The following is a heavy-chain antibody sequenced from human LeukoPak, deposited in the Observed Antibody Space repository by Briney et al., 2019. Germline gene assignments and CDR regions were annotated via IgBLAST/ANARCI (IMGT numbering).Heavy chain of an antibody. D-gene: IGHD3-9*01. V-gene: IGHV4-39*07. J-gene: IGHJ4*02. Sequence: SETLSLTCSVSGASMTTSSYYWAWIRQSPEKGLEWIGRIFHSGGTHYNPSLKSRVTISVDTSKNQFSLKLSSVTAADTAVYYCARNYNILTGYPPPPDYWGQGTLVTVSS. CDR3: ARNYNILTGYPPPPDY. CDR2: IFHSGGT. CDR1: GASMTTSSYY.